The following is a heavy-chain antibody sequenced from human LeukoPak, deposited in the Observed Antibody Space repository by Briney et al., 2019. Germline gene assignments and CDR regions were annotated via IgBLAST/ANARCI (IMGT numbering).Heavy chain of an antibody. V-gene: IGHV4-59*01. D-gene: IGHD3-10*01. J-gene: IGHJ4*02. CDR2: IYYSGST. Sequence: SETLSLTCTVSGGSLSSYYWSWIRQPPGKGLEWIGYIYYSGSTNYNPSLKSRVTISVDTSKNQFSLKLSSVTAADTAVYYCARDLYYYGSGSLGIFDYWGQGTLVTVSS. CDR3: ARDLYYYGSGSLGIFDY. CDR1: GGSLSSYY.